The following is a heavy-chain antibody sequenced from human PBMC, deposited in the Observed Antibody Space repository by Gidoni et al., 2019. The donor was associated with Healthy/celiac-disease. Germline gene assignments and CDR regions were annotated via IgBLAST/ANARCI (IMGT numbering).Heavy chain of an antibody. J-gene: IGHJ4*02. Sequence: QLQLQESGSGLVKPSQTLSLTCAVSGGSISSGGYSWSWIRQPPGKGLEWIGYIYHSGSTYYNPSLKSRGTISVDRSKNQFSLKLSSGTAADTAVYYCASSLAVAGRNYQIDYWGQGTLVTVSS. CDR1: GGSISSGGYS. CDR2: IYHSGST. V-gene: IGHV4-30-2*01. D-gene: IGHD6-19*01. CDR3: ASSLAVAGRNYQIDY.